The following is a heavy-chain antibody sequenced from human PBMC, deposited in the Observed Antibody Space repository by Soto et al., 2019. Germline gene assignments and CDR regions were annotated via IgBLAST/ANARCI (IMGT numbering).Heavy chain of an antibody. CDR2: ISSSSSTI. CDR3: AREWFGEVIRFDP. J-gene: IGHJ5*02. Sequence: GAAWGNFGNYGGSRIRKKPGKGLEWVSYISSSSSTIYYADSVKGRFTISRDNAKNSLYLQMSSLRAEDTAVYYCAREWFGEVIRFDPWGQGTLLT. CDR1: WGNFGNYG. V-gene: IGHV3-48*01. D-gene: IGHD3-10*01.